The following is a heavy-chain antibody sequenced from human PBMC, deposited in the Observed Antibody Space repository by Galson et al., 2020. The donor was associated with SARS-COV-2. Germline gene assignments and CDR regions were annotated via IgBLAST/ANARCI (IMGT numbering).Heavy chain of an antibody. D-gene: IGHD2-21*02. CDR2: MYHGGNT. CDR3: ARGVCAGDCYPVDR. V-gene: IGHV4-59*01. J-gene: IGHJ5*02. Sequence: ASETLSLTCSVSGGPTSSFFWSWVRQPPGKGLEWVGYMYHGGNTRYNPSLKNRGTISVDTSKNQFSLELSSVTAADTAVYYCARGVCAGDCYPVDRWGQGIRVTVSS. CDR1: GGPTSSFF.